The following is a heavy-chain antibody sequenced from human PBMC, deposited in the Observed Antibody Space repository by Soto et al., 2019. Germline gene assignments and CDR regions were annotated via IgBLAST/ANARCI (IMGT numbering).Heavy chain of an antibody. Sequence: QLQLQESGPGLVKPSETLSLTCTVSGGSISSSSYYWGWIRQPPGKGLEWIGSIYYSGSTYYNPSLKSRVTISVDTSHNHFSLKLSSVTATDTAVYYCARDPRYYYDSSGYYPNPTNWYFDLWGRGTLVTVSS. CDR2: IYYSGST. D-gene: IGHD3-22*01. CDR3: ARDPRYYYDSSGYYPNPTNWYFDL. CDR1: GGSISSSSYY. V-gene: IGHV4-39*02. J-gene: IGHJ2*01.